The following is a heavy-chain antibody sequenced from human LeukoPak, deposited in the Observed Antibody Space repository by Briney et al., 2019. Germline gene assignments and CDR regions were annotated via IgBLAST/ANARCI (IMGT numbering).Heavy chain of an antibody. CDR2: ILQDVSNK. V-gene: IGHV3-30*18. CDR3: AKDLDSSGHSF. J-gene: IGHJ4*02. Sequence: GGSLRLSCAASGFIFSDYGMHWVRQAPGRGLEWVAVILQDVSNKYYADSVRGRFTVSRDNSRNTLYLQMNSLTEEDTAVYYCAKDLDSSGHSFWGQGTLVTVST. CDR1: GFIFSDYG. D-gene: IGHD3-22*01.